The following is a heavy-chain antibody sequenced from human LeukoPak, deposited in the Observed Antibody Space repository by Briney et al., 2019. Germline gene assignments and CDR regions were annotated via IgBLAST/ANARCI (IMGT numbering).Heavy chain of an antibody. CDR3: ATNILVRDIINWFDP. CDR2: IKPNSGDT. CDR1: GYTFNSHG. J-gene: IGHJ5*02. D-gene: IGHD3-10*01. V-gene: IGHV1-2*02. Sequence: ASVKVSCKGSGYTFNSHGITWVRQAPGQGLEWMGWIKPNSGDTRSAQKFQGRVTMTRDTSISTAYMELSSLRYDDTAVYYCATNILVRDIINWFDPWGQGTLVTVSS.